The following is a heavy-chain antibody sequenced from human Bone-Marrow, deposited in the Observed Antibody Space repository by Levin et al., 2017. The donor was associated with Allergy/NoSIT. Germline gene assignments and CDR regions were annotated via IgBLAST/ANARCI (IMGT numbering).Heavy chain of an antibody. V-gene: IGHV3-21*01. CDR1: GILFSSYD. Sequence: ASVKVSCAASGILFSSYDMNWVRQAPGKGLEWVSSISAGGNYIYYADSVKGRFTISRDNAKNSLFLQMNSLRAEDTAVYYCSSWAMYHYDRSAFDYFYYAMDVWGQGTTVTVSS. D-gene: IGHD3-22*01. J-gene: IGHJ6*02. CDR2: ISAGGNYI. CDR3: SSWAMYHYDRSAFDYFYYAMDV.